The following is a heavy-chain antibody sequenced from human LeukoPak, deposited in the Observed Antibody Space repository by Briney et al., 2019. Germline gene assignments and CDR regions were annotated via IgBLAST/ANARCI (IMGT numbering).Heavy chain of an antibody. D-gene: IGHD5-24*01. CDR2: INTDGSST. J-gene: IGHJ4*02. CDR3: ARREAEMATIQDPFDY. V-gene: IGHV3-74*01. Sequence: GGSLGLSCAASGFTFSSYWMHWVRQAPGKGLVWVSRINTDGSSTSYADSVKGRFTISRDNAKNTLYLQMNSLRAEDTAVYYCARREAEMATIQDPFDYWGQGTLVTVSS. CDR1: GFTFSSYW.